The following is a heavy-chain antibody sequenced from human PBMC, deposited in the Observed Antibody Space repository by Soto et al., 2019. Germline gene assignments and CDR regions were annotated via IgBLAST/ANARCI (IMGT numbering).Heavy chain of an antibody. CDR2: ISGSGGST. Sequence: PGGSLRLSCAASGFTFSSYAMSWVRQAPGKGLEWVSAISGSGGSTYYADSVKGRLTISRDNSKNTLYLQMSSLRAEDTAVYYCAKGSDYYYYYGMDVWGQGTTVTVSS. CDR1: GFTFSSYA. J-gene: IGHJ6*02. CDR3: AKGSDYYYYYGMDV. V-gene: IGHV3-23*01.